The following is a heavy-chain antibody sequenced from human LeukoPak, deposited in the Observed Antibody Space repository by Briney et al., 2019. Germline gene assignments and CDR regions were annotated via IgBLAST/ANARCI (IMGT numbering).Heavy chain of an antibody. D-gene: IGHD3-9*01. CDR3: AKEARYFDWLFQMAYYFDY. V-gene: IGHV3-74*01. J-gene: IGHJ4*02. Sequence: GGSLRLSCAASRFTFSTYWMHWVRQAPGKGLVWVSRINSDGSSTDYADSVKGRFTISRDNAKNTLYLQMNSLRAEDTAVYYCAKEARYFDWLFQMAYYFDYWGQGTLVTVSS. CDR2: INSDGSST. CDR1: RFTFSTYW.